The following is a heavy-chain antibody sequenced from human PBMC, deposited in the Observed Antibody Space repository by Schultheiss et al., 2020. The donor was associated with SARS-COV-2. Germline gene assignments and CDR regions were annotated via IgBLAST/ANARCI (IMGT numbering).Heavy chain of an antibody. CDR3: ARAARVEQLFSVRGGSFDF. Sequence: SETLSLTCAVYGGPFSNYAWTWIRQSPGKGLEWIGDINHRGSTNYNPSLRSRVTISVDTSKNQFSLKLNSVTAADTAVYYCARAARVEQLFSVRGGSFDFWGRGALVTVSS. D-gene: IGHD3-10*01. J-gene: IGHJ4*02. CDR2: INHRGST. CDR1: GGPFSNYA. V-gene: IGHV4-34*01.